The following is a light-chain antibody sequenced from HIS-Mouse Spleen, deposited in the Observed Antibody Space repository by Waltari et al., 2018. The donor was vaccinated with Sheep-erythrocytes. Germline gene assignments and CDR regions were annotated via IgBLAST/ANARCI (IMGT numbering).Light chain of an antibody. CDR2: DVS. CDR1: SSDVGGYNY. CDR3: CSYAGSYNHV. Sequence: QSALTQPRSVSGSPGQSVTISCTGTSSDVGGYNYGSWYQQHPAKAPKLMIYDVSKRPSGVPDRFSGSKSGNTASLTISGLQAEDEADYYCCSYAGSYNHVFATGTKVTVL. V-gene: IGLV2-11*01. J-gene: IGLJ1*01.